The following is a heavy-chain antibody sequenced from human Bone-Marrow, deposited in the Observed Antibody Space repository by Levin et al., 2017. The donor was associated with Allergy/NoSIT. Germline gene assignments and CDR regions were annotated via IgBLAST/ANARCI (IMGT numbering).Heavy chain of an antibody. CDR2: IKNEGDGGTA. CDR1: GFTFSNAW. D-gene: IGHD4-17*01. J-gene: IGHJ4*02. CDR3: ATDRGGDLTFDY. V-gene: IGHV3-15*07. Sequence: GGSLRLSCAGSGFTFSNAWLNWVRQAPGKGLEWVGRIKNEGDGGTADYAAPVKGRFTISRDDSKNLLYLELNSLKTEDTAVYYCATDRGGDLTFDYWGKGTLVTVSS.